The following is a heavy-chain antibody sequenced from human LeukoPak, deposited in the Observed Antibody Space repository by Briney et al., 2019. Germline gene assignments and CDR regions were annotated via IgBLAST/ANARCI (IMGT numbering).Heavy chain of an antibody. D-gene: IGHD6-6*01. CDR3: ATDTSSIFDY. V-gene: IGHV4-4*07. Sequence: PSETLSLTCTVSGGSISSYYWSWIRQPAGKGLEWIGRIYTSGSTNYNPSLKSRVTISVDKSKNQFSLKLSSVTAADTAVYYCATDTSSIFDYWGQGTLVTVSS. J-gene: IGHJ4*02. CDR2: IYTSGST. CDR1: GGSISSYY.